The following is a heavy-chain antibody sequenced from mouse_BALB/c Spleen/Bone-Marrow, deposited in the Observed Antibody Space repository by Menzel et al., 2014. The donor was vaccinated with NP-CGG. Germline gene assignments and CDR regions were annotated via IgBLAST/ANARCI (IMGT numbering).Heavy chain of an antibody. CDR3: ARAGYRYDVGYAMDY. CDR1: GDSITSGY. V-gene: IGHV3-8*02. Sequence: EVKLVESGPSLVKPSQTLSLTCSVTGDSITSGYWSWIRKFPGNKLEYMGYISHSGSTYYNPSLKSRISITRDTSKNQYYLQLNSVTTEDTATYYCARAGYRYDVGYAMDYWGQGTSVTVSS. CDR2: ISHSGST. D-gene: IGHD2-14*01. J-gene: IGHJ4*01.